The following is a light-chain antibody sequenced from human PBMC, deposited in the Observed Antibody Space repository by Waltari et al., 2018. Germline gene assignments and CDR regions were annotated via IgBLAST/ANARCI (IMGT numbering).Light chain of an antibody. J-gene: IGKJ4*01. V-gene: IGKV3-20*01. CDR3: QQYGSSPPLT. CDR2: GAD. CDR1: QSVSSSY. Sequence: ELVLTQSPGTLSLSPGATATLSCRASQSVSSSYLAWYQQKPGQAPRLLIYGADSRAPGTPDRFSGSGSGTDFTLTISRLEPEDFAVYYCQQYGSSPPLTFGGGTKVEIK.